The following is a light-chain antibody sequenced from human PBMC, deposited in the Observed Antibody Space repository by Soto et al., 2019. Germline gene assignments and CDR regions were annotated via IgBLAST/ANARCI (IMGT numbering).Light chain of an antibody. CDR1: QSVSSNY. V-gene: IGKV3-20*01. Sequence: EIVVTQSPGTLSLSPGEGATLSCRASQSVSSNYLAWYQQKPGQAPRLLIYGASNRATGIPDRFSGSGSGTEFTLTIVGLEPEDFAIYYCQQRASWPPFTFGQGTKLEV. CDR2: GAS. J-gene: IGKJ2*01. CDR3: QQRASWPPFT.